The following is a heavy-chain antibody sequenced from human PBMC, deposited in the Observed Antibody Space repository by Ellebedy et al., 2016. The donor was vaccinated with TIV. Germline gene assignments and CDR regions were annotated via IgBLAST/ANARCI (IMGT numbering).Heavy chain of an antibody. J-gene: IGHJ4*02. D-gene: IGHD5-18*01. CDR3: AKLATAMVTIAHRYFDY. Sequence: GESLKISCAASGFTFSLYAMSWVRQAPGKGLEWVSSISGGGDNTFYADSVKGRFTVSRDSSQNRLYLHMNSLRAEDTAIYYCAKLATAMVTIAHRYFDYWGQGTLVTVSS. V-gene: IGHV3-23*01. CDR2: ISGGGDNT. CDR1: GFTFSLYA.